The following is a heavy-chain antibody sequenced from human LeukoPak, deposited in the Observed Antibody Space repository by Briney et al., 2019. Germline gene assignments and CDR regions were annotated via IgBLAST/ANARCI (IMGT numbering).Heavy chain of an antibody. CDR2: IKQDGSEK. V-gene: IGHV3-7*01. CDR1: GFTFSSYW. CDR3: ARDTGSSSFYYYYYMDV. J-gene: IGHJ6*03. D-gene: IGHD6-6*01. Sequence: GGSLRLSCAASGFTFSSYWMSWVRQAPGKGLEWAANIKQDGSEKYYVDSVKGRFTISRDNAKNSLYLQMNSLRAEDTAVYYCARDTGSSSFYYYYYMDVWGKGTTVTVSS.